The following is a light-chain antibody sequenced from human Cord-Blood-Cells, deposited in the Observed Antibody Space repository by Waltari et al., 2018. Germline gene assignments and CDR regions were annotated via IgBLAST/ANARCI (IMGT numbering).Light chain of an antibody. CDR1: SSAVGRYNL. Sequence: QSALTQPASVSGSPGQSITLSCPGTSSAVGRYNLVSWYQQHPGKAPKLMIYEGSKRPSGVSNRFSGSKSGNTASLTISGLQAEDEADYYCCSYAGSYVFGTGTKVTVL. CDR3: CSYAGSYV. V-gene: IGLV2-23*01. J-gene: IGLJ1*01. CDR2: EGS.